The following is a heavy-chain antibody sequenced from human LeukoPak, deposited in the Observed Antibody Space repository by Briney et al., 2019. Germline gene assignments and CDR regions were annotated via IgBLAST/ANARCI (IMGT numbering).Heavy chain of an antibody. CDR2: IYTSRTT. D-gene: IGHD2-21*01. V-gene: IGHV4-4*07. CDR3: ARLVRGSASYFDH. CDR1: GGSLSGYF. Sequence: SETLSLTCSVSGGSLSGYFWSWIRQPAGDVMEWIGRIYTSRTTNYTPSLPRRVTLSIDTSKNQFSLKLTSVTAADTAVYYCARLVRGSASYFDHWGQGTPVIVSS. J-gene: IGHJ4*02.